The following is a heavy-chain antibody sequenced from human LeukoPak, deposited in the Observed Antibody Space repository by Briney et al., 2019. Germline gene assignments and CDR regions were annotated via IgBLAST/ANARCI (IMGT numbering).Heavy chain of an antibody. J-gene: IGHJ4*02. V-gene: IGHV4-30-4*02. Sequence: SETLSLTCTVSGGSISSGDYYWSWIRQPPGKGLEWIGYIYYSGSTHYNPSLKSRVTISVDTSKNQFPLKLSSVTAADTAVYYCAREGPTGSHDYWGQGTLVTVSS. CDR1: GGSISSGDYY. CDR2: IYYSGST. CDR3: AREGPTGSHDY. D-gene: IGHD1-26*01.